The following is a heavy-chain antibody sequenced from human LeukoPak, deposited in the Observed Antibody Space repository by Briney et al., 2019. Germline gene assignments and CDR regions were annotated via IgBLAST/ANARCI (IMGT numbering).Heavy chain of an antibody. V-gene: IGHV3-23*01. J-gene: IGHJ4*02. CDR1: GFTFSSYA. Sequence: GGSLRLSCAASGFTFSSYAMSWVRQAPGKGLEWVSAISGSGGSTYYADSVKGRFTISRDNSKNTLYLQMNSLKIEDTAVYYCTTGGDYDDYWGQGTLVTVSS. CDR3: TTGGDYDDY. CDR2: ISGSGGST.